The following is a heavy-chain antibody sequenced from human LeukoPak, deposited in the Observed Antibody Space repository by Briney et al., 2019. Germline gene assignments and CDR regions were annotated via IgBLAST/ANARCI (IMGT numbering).Heavy chain of an antibody. CDR2: ISYDGSNK. J-gene: IGHJ6*03. CDR3: ARDPPDNYYCYMDV. Sequence: PGRSLRLSCAASGFTFSSYAMHWVRQAPGKGLEWVAVISYDGSNKYYADSVKGRFTISRDNSKNTLYLQMNSLRAEDTAVYYCARDPPDNYYCYMDVWGKGTTVTVSS. D-gene: IGHD1-14*01. V-gene: IGHV3-30*04. CDR1: GFTFSSYA.